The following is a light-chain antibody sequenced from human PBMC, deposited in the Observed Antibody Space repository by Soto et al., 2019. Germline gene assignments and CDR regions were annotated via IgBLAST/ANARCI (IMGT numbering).Light chain of an antibody. V-gene: IGKV3-20*01. Sequence: PGERATLTCGASQSVSTRNLAWYQQRPGLAPRLLIYGASTRATGIPDRFSGSGSGTDFTLTISRLEPEDFAVYYCQQYGGSPITFGQGTRLEIK. CDR1: QSVSTRN. CDR2: GAS. J-gene: IGKJ5*01. CDR3: QQYGGSPIT.